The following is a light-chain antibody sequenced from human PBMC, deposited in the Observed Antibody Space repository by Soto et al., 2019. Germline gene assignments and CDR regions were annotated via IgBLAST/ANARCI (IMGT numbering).Light chain of an antibody. CDR1: QSISNS. CDR3: QQYNNWWT. CDR2: GAS. J-gene: IGKJ1*01. V-gene: IGKV3-15*01. Sequence: EIVMKPSQVTLAMSPGEGATLSPSACQSISNSLAWYQQTPGQPPRLLIYGASTRATGIPARFTGSGSGTEFTLTISSLQFDDSAVYYCQQYNNWWTFGQGTKVDIK.